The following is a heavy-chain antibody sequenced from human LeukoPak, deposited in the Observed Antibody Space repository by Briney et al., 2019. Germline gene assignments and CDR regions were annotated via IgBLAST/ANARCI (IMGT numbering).Heavy chain of an antibody. CDR1: GGSVSSNSYY. CDR3: ARNRYYYGSGTHGVPNWFDP. D-gene: IGHD3-10*01. CDR2: IYYSGST. V-gene: IGHV4-39*01. Sequence: SETLSLTCTVSGGSVSSNSYYWGWIRQPPGKGLKWIGSIYYSGSTYYNPSLKSRVTISVDTSKNQFSLKLSSVTAADTAVYYCARNRYYYGSGTHGVPNWFDPWGQGTLVTVSS. J-gene: IGHJ5*02.